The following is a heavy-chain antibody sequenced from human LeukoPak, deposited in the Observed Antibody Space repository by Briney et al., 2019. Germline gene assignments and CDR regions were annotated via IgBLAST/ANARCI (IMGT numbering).Heavy chain of an antibody. CDR1: GFTFDDYA. V-gene: IGHV3-9*01. CDR3: ATASEVWVRPRY. D-gene: IGHD1-1*01. J-gene: IGHJ4*02. CDR2: ISWNSGSI. Sequence: PGRSLRLSCAASGFTFDDYAMHWVRQAPGKGLEWVSGISWNSGSIGYADSVKGRFTISRDNAKNSLYLQMNSLRAEDTALYYCATASEVWVRPRYWGQGTLVTVSS.